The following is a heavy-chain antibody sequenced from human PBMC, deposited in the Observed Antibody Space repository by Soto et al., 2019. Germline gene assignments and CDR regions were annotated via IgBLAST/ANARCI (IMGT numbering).Heavy chain of an antibody. CDR3: ARILTTVWYFDL. CDR1: CYTFTTYD. Sequence: AAVKVSCKASCYTFTTYDISWVRQAPGQGLEWMGWISPYNGNTNYAQKFQDRVTMTTDTSTSTAYMEVRSLRSDDPAVYYCARILTTVWYFDLWGRGSLVT. D-gene: IGHD4-17*01. CDR2: ISPYNGNT. V-gene: IGHV1-18*01. J-gene: IGHJ2*01.